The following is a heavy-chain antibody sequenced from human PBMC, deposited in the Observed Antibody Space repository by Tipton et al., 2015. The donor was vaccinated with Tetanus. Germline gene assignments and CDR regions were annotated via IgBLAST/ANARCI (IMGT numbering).Heavy chain of an antibody. CDR3: ARVYPPDSSGYFNVIDY. J-gene: IGHJ4*02. CDR2: VYSSGST. CDR1: SGSIRSYY. Sequence: TLSLTCTVSSGSIRSYYWSWIRQPPGTGLEWIGYVYSSGSTNYNPSLKRRVTISVDTSKNQFSLSLSSVIAADTAVYYCARVYPPDSSGYFNVIDYWGQGTLVTASS. V-gene: IGHV4-59*08. D-gene: IGHD3-22*01.